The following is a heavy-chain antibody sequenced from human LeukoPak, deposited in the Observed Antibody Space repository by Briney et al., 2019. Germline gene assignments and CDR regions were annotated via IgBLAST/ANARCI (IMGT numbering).Heavy chain of an antibody. V-gene: IGHV4-30-4*01. CDR3: ARVPYGSGTYYFDY. D-gene: IGHD3-10*01. Sequence: SQTLSLTCTVSGGSINSGDSYWSWIRQPPGKSLEWIGYISYSGTPYYNPSLRDRVAISGDTSDNQFFLRLGSVTAADTAVYYCARVPYGSGTYYFDYWGQGILVTVSS. J-gene: IGHJ4*02. CDR2: ISYSGTP. CDR1: GGSINSGDSY.